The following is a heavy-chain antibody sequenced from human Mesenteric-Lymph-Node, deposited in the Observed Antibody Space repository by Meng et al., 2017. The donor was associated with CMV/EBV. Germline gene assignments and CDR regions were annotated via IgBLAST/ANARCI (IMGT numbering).Heavy chain of an antibody. CDR2: IWFDESNK. D-gene: IGHD6-13*01. V-gene: IGHV3-33*06. CDR1: GFTFRSNA. Sequence: SGFTFRSNAMHWVRQAPGKGLEWVAIIWFDESNKYYADSVKGRFTISRDNSKNTLYLQMNSLRGEDTAVYYCAKDGGGSSWDGFFDYWGQGTLVTVSS. J-gene: IGHJ4*02. CDR3: AKDGGGSSWDGFFDY.